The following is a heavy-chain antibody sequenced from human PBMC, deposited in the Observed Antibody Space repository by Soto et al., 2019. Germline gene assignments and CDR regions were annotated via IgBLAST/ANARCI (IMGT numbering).Heavy chain of an antibody. V-gene: IGHV1-18*01. CDR1: GYTFANYG. Sequence: QVQLVQSAAEVKEPGASVKISCKTSGYTFANYGVTWVRQAPGQGLEWVGCNRDYAQKFQGTVSRTIDTSTSTSYLKLKSLKSHDTAVDYCARDGPHVYGGSWNYDIDDWGQGTLVTVSS. CDR3: ARDGPHVYGGSWNYDIDD. J-gene: IGHJ4*02. D-gene: IGHD1-7*01. CDR2: NR.